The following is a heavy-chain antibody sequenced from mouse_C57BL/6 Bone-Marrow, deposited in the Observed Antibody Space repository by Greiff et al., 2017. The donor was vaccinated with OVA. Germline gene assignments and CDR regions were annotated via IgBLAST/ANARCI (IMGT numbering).Heavy chain of an antibody. CDR2: ILPSIGRT. CDR1: DSEVFPIAY. V-gene: IGHV15-2*01. Sequence: VQLQQSGSELRSPGSSVKLSCKDFDSEVFPIAYMSWVRQKPGHGFEWIGGILPSIGRTIYGEKFEDKATLDADTLSNTAYLELNSLTSEDSAIYYCARRGGSSSCPLAMDYWGQGTSVTVSS. J-gene: IGHJ4*01. CDR3: ARRGGSSSCPLAMDY. D-gene: IGHD1-1*01.